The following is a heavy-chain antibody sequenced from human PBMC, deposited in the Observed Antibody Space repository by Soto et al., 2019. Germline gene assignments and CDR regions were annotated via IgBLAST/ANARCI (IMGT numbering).Heavy chain of an antibody. D-gene: IGHD2-21*01. CDR3: ARGRDSGLYYFDY. CDR1: GFTFSNYD. J-gene: IGHJ4*02. CDR2: ISTAGNT. V-gene: IGHV3-13*01. Sequence: EVQLVESGGDFVQPGGSLRLSCAASGFTFSNYDMHWVRQATGKGLEWVSTISTAGNTYSPGSVKGRFTISRENAKNSLYLQMNSLRVDDTAVYYCARGRDSGLYYFDYWGRGTLVTVSS.